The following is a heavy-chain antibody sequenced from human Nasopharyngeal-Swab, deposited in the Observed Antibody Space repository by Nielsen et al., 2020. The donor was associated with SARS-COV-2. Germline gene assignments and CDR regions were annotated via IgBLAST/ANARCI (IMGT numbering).Heavy chain of an antibody. D-gene: IGHD6-13*01. J-gene: IGHJ6*02. CDR3: ASSTTGQLVPYYYYGMDV. CDR1: GYTFTGYY. V-gene: IGHV1-2*06. CDR2: INPNSGGT. Sequence: ASVKVSCKASGYTFTGYYMHWVRQAPGQGLEWMGRINPNSGGTNYAQKFQGRVTMTRDTSISTAYMELSRLRSDDTAVYYCASSTTGQLVPYYYYGMDVWGQGTTVTVSS.